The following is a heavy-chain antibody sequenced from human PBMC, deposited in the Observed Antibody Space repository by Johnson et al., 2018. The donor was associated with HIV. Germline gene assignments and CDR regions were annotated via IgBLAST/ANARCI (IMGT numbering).Heavy chain of an antibody. V-gene: IGHV3-30-3*02. CDR1: GFTFSSHV. CDR3: ATDEYTNSLGV. Sequence: QVQLVESGGGVVQPGGSLRLSCAASGFTFSSHVMHWVRQGPGKGLEWVAVISYDGNNKYYADSVKGRFTISRDNSKNTMYLQMNSLRAEDTAVYYCATDEYTNSLGVWGQGTMVTVSS. CDR2: ISYDGNNK. J-gene: IGHJ3*01. D-gene: IGHD6-6*01.